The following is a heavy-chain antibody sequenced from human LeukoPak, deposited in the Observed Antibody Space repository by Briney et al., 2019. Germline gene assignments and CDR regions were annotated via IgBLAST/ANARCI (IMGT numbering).Heavy chain of an antibody. CDR1: GGSISSYY. Sequence: SETLSLTCTVSGGSISSYYWSWIRQPPGKGLEWIGYIYYSGSTNYNPSLKSRVTISVDTSKNQFSLKLSSVTAADTAAYYCARVVATTYYYYGMDVWGQGTTVTVSS. J-gene: IGHJ6*02. V-gene: IGHV4-59*01. D-gene: IGHD5-12*01. CDR3: ARVVATTYYYYGMDV. CDR2: IYYSGST.